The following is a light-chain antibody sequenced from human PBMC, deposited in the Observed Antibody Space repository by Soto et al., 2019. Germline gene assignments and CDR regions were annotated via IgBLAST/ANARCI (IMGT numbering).Light chain of an antibody. J-gene: IGKJ1*01. CDR1: QSVSSN. Sequence: EIVMTQSPATLSVSPGERATLSCRASQSVSSNLAWYQQKPGQAPRLLIYGASTRATGIPARFSGSGSGTEFTLTISRLQSEAFAVYYCQQYNNWPKTFGQGTKVEIK. V-gene: IGKV3-15*01. CDR3: QQYNNWPKT. CDR2: GAS.